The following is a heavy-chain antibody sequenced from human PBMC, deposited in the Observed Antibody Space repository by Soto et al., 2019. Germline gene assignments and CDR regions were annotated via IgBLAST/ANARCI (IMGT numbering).Heavy chain of an antibody. J-gene: IGHJ5*02. D-gene: IGHD2-15*01. CDR3: ARRLWKLGYCSGGSCYLARFDP. V-gene: IGHV4-39*01. Sequence: SETLSLTCTVSGGSISSSSYHWGWIRQPPGKGLERLGSIYYSAITYNNPSLKSRVTISVDTSKNQFSLKLSSVTAADTAVYDCARRLWKLGYCSGGSCYLARFDPRGQGTLVTVPS. CDR2: IYYSAIT. CDR1: GGSISSSSYH.